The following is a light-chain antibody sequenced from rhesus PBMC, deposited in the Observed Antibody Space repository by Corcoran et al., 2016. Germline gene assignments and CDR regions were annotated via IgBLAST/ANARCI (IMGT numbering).Light chain of an antibody. CDR2: DAP. J-gene: IGKJ4*01. V-gene: IGKV3-35*01. CDR1: QSVNSN. Sequence: IIMTQSPATLSLSPGERATLSCRASQSVNSNLDWYQQKPGQPPRLLIYDAPPRATGIPYRFSGSGSGTDFTLTITSLGPEDVGVYYCQQESSWPLTFGGGTKVEIK. CDR3: QQESSWPLT.